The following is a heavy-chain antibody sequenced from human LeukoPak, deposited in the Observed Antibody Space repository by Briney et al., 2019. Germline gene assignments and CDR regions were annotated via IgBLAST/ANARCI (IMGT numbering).Heavy chain of an antibody. V-gene: IGHV1-24*01. Sequence: ASVKVSCKVSGYTLTELSMHWVRQAPGKGLEWMGGFDPEDGETIYAQKFQGRVTMTEDTSTDTAYMELSSLRSEDTAVYYCATGGSYLTHFDYWGQGTRVTVP. CDR1: GYTLTELS. J-gene: IGHJ4*02. CDR3: ATGGSYLTHFDY. CDR2: FDPEDGET. D-gene: IGHD1-26*01.